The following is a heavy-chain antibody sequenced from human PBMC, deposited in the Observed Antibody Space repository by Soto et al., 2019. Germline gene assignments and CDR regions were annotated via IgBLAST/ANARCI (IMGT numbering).Heavy chain of an antibody. D-gene: IGHD3-22*01. V-gene: IGHV4-59*01. CDR3: ARGQGGHYDSSGYYSTDY. Sequence: TVSGGSISSYYWSWIRQPPGKGLEWIGYIYYSGSTNYNPSLKSRVTISVDTSKNQFSLKLSSVTAADTAVYYCARGQGGHYDSSGYYSTDYWGQGTLVTVSS. CDR1: GGSISSYY. J-gene: IGHJ4*02. CDR2: IYYSGST.